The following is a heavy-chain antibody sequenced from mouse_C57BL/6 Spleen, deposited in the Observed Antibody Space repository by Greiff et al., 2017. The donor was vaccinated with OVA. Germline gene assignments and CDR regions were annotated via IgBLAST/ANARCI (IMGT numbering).Heavy chain of an antibody. CDR2: IDPSDSYT. CDR3: ARGGGNYVGPFAY. V-gene: IGHV1-69*01. CDR1: GYTFTSYW. J-gene: IGHJ3*01. D-gene: IGHD2-1*01. Sequence: QVQLKQPGAELVMPGASVKLSCKASGYTFTSYWMHWVKQRPGQGLEWIGEIDPSDSYTNYNQKFKGKSTLTVDKSSSTAYMQLSSLTSEDSAVYYCARGGGNYVGPFAYWGQGTLVTVSA.